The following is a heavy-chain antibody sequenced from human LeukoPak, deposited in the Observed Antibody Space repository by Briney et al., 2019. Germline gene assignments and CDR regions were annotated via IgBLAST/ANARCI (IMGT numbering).Heavy chain of an antibody. D-gene: IGHD3-10*01. Sequence: SVKVSCKASGYTFTGYYMHWVRQAPGQGLEWMGWINPNSGGTNYAQKFQGWVTMTRDTSISTAYMELSRLRSDDTAVYYCARDNQNVLLWFGESPRGMDVWGQGTTVTVSS. V-gene: IGHV1-2*04. CDR3: ARDNQNVLLWFGESPRGMDV. CDR2: INPNSGGT. J-gene: IGHJ6*02. CDR1: GYTFTGYY.